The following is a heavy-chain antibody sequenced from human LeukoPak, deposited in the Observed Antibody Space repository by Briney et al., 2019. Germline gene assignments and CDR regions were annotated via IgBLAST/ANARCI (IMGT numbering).Heavy chain of an antibody. CDR1: GFTFSSYG. J-gene: IGHJ5*02. D-gene: IGHD3-22*01. V-gene: IGHV3-7*01. CDR3: ARETYYYDSSGYPGTNCFDP. Sequence: PGGSLRLSCAASGFTFSSYGMSWVRQAPGKGLEWVANIKQDGSEEYYVDSVKGRFTISRDNAKNSLYLQMNSLRAEDTAAYYCARETYYYDSSGYPGTNCFDPWGQGTLVTVSS. CDR2: IKQDGSEE.